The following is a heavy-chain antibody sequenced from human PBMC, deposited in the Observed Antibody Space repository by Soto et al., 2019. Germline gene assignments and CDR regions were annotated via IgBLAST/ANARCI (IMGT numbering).Heavy chain of an antibody. J-gene: IGHJ5*02. Sequence: GGSLRLSCAASGFTFSSYAMSWVRQAPGKGLEWVSAISGSGGSTYYADSVKGRFTISRDNSKNTLYLQMNSLRAEDTAVYYCAKDPPGVMITFGGVIVGAKHWFDPWGQGTMVTVSS. V-gene: IGHV3-23*01. CDR3: AKDPPGVMITFGGVIVGAKHWFDP. CDR1: GFTFSSYA. D-gene: IGHD3-16*02. CDR2: ISGSGGST.